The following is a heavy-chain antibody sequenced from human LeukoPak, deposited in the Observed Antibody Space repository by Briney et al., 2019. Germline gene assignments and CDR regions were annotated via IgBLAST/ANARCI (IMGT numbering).Heavy chain of an antibody. Sequence: GGSLRLSCAASGFAVSKNYVSWVRKAPGKGLEWVAIIYSGGNPYYADSVEGRFTISRDSSKNTLHLQMNSLRVEDTAVYYCARGQTADSWGQGTTVTVAS. CDR2: IYSGGNP. V-gene: IGHV3-66*02. CDR1: GFAVSKNY. D-gene: IGHD5-18*01. J-gene: IGHJ4*02. CDR3: ARGQTADS.